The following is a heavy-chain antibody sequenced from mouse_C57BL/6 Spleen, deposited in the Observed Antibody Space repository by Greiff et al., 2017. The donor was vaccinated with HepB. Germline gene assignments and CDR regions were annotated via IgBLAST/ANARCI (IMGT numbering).Heavy chain of an antibody. D-gene: IGHD1-1*01. V-gene: IGHV5-6*01. CDR3: ARTTVVSMDY. J-gene: IGHJ4*01. CDR1: GFTFSSYG. Sequence: EVMLVESGGDLVKPGGSLKLSCAASGFTFSSYGMSWVRQTPDKRLEWVATISSGGSYTYYPDSVKGRFTISRDNAKNTLYLQMSSLKSEDTAMYYCARTTVVSMDYWGQVTSVTVSS. CDR2: ISSGGSYT.